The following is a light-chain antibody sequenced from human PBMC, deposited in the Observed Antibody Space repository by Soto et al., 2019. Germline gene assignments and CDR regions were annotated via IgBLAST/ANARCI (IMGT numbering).Light chain of an antibody. V-gene: IGKV4-1*01. CDR2: WAS. Sequence: DIVMTQSPDSLAVSLGERATINCKSSRSILYSSNNKNYLAWYQQKPGQPPKLLIYWASTRQSGVPDRFSGSRSGTDFTLTISSLPAEDVAVYYCQQYYSTLTWTFGQGTKVEVK. J-gene: IGKJ1*01. CDR3: QQYYSTLTWT. CDR1: RSILYSSNNKNY.